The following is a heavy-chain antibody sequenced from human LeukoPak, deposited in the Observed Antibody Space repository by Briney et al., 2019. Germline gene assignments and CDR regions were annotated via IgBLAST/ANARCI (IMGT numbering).Heavy chain of an antibody. V-gene: IGHV1-18*01. CDR2: ISGDSDNT. J-gene: IGHJ4*02. CDR3: ARIGRDMGGTIDY. CDR1: GYTFTSYH. D-gene: IGHD1-7*01. Sequence: ASVKVSCKASGYTFTSYHISWVRQAPGQGLEWMGWISGDSDNTKYSQKLQGRVTMTIDTSTSTAYVELRSLRSDDTAVYYCARIGRDMGGTIDYWGQGTLVTVSS.